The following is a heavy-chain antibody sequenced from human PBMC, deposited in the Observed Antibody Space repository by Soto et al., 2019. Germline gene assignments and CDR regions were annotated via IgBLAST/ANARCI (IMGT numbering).Heavy chain of an antibody. CDR2: INPNSGGT. Sequence: ASVKVSCKASGYTFTGYYMHWVRQAPGQGLEWMGWINPNSGGTNYAQKFQGWVTMTRDTSISTAYMELSRLRSDDTAVYYCARDGYYYDFWSEVYYYYMDVWGKGTTVIVSS. V-gene: IGHV1-2*04. CDR1: GYTFTGYY. D-gene: IGHD3-3*01. J-gene: IGHJ6*03. CDR3: ARDGYYYDFWSEVYYYYMDV.